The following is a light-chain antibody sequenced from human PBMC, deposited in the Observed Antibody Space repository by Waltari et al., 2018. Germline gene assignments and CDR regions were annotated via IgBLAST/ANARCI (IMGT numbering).Light chain of an antibody. Sequence: EIVLTQSPGTLSLSPGERATLSCRASQSINNFYLAWYLQKPGQAPRLLIYGASSRATGIPDRFSGSWSGTDFTLTISRLEPDDFAVYYCQQYSASPRTFGQGTNVEI. V-gene: IGKV3-20*01. CDR3: QQYSASPRT. CDR2: GAS. J-gene: IGKJ1*01. CDR1: QSINNFY.